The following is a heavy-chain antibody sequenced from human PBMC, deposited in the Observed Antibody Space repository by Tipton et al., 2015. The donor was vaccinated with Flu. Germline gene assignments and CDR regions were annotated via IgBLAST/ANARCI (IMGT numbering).Heavy chain of an antibody. D-gene: IGHD2-2*01. CDR3: ARGSLAWHQGAFDF. CDR1: GDSISSYY. Sequence: TLSLTCTVSGDSISSYYWSWIRQPPGKGLEWIGYIYYSGSTNYNPSLKSRVTISVDTSKNHFSLKLSSVTAADTAVYYCARGSLAWHQGAFDFWGQGTMVTVSS. J-gene: IGHJ3*01. V-gene: IGHV4-59*01. CDR2: IYYSGST.